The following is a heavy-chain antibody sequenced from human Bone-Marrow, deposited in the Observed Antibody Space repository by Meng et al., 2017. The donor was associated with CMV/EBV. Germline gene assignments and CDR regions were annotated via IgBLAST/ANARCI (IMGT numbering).Heavy chain of an antibody. CDR2: ISYDGSNK. D-gene: IGHD5-18*01. V-gene: IGHV3-30*04. CDR1: RFTFSSYA. Sequence: GESLKISCAVSRFTFSSYAMHWVRQAPGKGLEWVAVISYDGSNKYYADSVKGRFTISRDNSKNTLYLQMNSLRAEDTAVYYCARDRGYSYGYRAFDIWGQGTMVTVSS. CDR3: ARDRGYSYGYRAFDI. J-gene: IGHJ3*02.